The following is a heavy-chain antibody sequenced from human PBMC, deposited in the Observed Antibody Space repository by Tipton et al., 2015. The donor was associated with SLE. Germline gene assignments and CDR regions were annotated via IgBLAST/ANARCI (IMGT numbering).Heavy chain of an antibody. CDR2: ITWDGSGT. CDR3: AKEMLGDGIDSFAFDS. V-gene: IGHV3-43*01. Sequence: SLRLSCALSEFTYGYYTIHWVRQAPGRGLEWVALITWDGSGTYYADSVVGQFTISRDNSQNSLYLQMHSLRTEDTAFYYCAKEMLGDGIDSFAFDSWGQGTLVTVSS. D-gene: IGHD5-24*01. J-gene: IGHJ4*02. CDR1: EFTYGYYT.